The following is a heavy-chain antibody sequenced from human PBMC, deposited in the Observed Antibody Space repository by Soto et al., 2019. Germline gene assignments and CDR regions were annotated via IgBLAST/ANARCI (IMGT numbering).Heavy chain of an antibody. Sequence: QIQLVQSGAEVKKPGASVNVSCKASGFTFSDYGFSWVRQAPGRGLEWMGWISAFNGETNYTQKSEGRVAMTTDAATTTAYMELRSLTVDDTAVYYCVRDQQWLLPVPLNFDYWGQGTVVTVSS. D-gene: IGHD6-19*01. CDR2: ISAFNGET. V-gene: IGHV1-18*01. CDR1: GFTFSDYG. CDR3: VRDQQWLLPVPLNFDY. J-gene: IGHJ4*02.